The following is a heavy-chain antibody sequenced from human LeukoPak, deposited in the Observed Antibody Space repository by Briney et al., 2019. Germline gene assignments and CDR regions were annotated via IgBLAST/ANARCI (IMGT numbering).Heavy chain of an antibody. CDR1: GYTFTGYD. CDR3: ARVRGDSSGYYYYNAFDI. CDR2: INPNSGGT. Sequence: ASVKVSCKASGYTFTGYDMHWVRQAPGQGLEWMGWINPNSGGTNYAQKFQGRVTMTRDTSISTAYMELSRLRSDDTAVYYCARVRGDSSGYYYYNAFDIWGQGTMVTVSS. D-gene: IGHD3-22*01. V-gene: IGHV1-2*02. J-gene: IGHJ3*02.